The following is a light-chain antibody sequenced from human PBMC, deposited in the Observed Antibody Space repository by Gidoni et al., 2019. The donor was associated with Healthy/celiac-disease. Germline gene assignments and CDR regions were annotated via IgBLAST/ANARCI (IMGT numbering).Light chain of an antibody. J-gene: IGKJ2*01. V-gene: IGKV2-28*01. CDR3: MQALQTPYT. Sequence: IVMTQSQLSLPVTPGEPASISCRSSQSLLNSNGSKYLDWYLQKPGQSPQLLIYLGSNRASGVPDRCSGSGSGTDFTLKISRVEAEDVGVYYGMQALQTPYTFGQGTKLEIK. CDR2: LGS. CDR1: QSLLNSNGSKY.